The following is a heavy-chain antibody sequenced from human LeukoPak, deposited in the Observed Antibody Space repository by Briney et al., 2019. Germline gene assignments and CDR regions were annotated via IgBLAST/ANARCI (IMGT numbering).Heavy chain of an antibody. Sequence: SETVSLTCSVSGRSISRGGYSWRWLRQPREKGLEFSGYIYHSGNTHYNPSLKSRVTISVARSKTKYSLKLSSVTAADTAAYDCARAGLHKWFDPWGQG. J-gene: IGHJ5*02. CDR1: GRSISRGGYS. CDR2: IYHSGNT. V-gene: IGHV4-30-2*01. CDR3: ARAGLHKWFDP.